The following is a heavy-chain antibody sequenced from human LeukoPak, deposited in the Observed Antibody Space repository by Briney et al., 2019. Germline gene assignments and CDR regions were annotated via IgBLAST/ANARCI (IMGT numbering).Heavy chain of an antibody. J-gene: IGHJ4*02. Sequence: PGGSLRLSCAASGFTFSSYAMSWVRQAPGKGLERVSAISGSGGSTYYADSVKGRFTISRDNSKNTLYLQMNSLRAEDTAVYYCAKTTGGVVVAATDYWGQGTLVTVSS. V-gene: IGHV3-23*01. CDR3: AKTTGGVVVAATDY. CDR2: ISGSGGST. D-gene: IGHD2-15*01. CDR1: GFTFSSYA.